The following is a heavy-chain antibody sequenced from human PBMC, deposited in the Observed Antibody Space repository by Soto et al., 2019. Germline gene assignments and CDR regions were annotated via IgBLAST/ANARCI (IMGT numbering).Heavy chain of an antibody. D-gene: IGHD6-13*01. CDR1: GFTFSSYA. CDR2: ISGSGGST. Sequence: GGSLRLSCAASGFTFSSYAMSWVRQAPGKGLEWVSAISGSGGSTYYADSVKGRFTISRDNSKNTLYLQMNSLRAEDTAVYYCAKDSSSWWYYYYYGMDVWGQGATVTVSS. J-gene: IGHJ6*02. V-gene: IGHV3-23*01. CDR3: AKDSSSWWYYYYYGMDV.